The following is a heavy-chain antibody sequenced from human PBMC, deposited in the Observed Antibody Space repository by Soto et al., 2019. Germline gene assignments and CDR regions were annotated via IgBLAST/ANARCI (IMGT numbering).Heavy chain of an antibody. CDR3: ARSSGWSYFDY. Sequence: QVQLVESGGGVVQPGRSLRLSCAASGFTFSSYAMHWVRQAPGKGLEWVAVISYDGSNKYYADSVKGRFTISRDNSKNTLYLQMNSLRAEDTAVYYCARSSGWSYFDYCGQGTLVTVSS. CDR2: ISYDGSNK. V-gene: IGHV3-30-3*01. D-gene: IGHD6-19*01. J-gene: IGHJ4*02. CDR1: GFTFSSYA.